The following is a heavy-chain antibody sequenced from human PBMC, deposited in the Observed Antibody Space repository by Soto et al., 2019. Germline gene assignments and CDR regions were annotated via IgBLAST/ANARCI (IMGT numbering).Heavy chain of an antibody. Sequence: SEPLSLTYTVAGDSVISCNYYWTWIRQPPGKGLEWVGHIYYSGSTNYSPSLKSRVTISLNTPNNQFSLKVTSVTAADTAVYYCAMIPVNPYSIYWFDPWGNRTPVIVSS. D-gene: IGHD3-3*02. CDR1: GDSVISCNYY. V-gene: IGHV4-61*01. CDR2: IYYSGST. J-gene: IGHJ5*02. CDR3: AMIPVNPYSIYWFDP.